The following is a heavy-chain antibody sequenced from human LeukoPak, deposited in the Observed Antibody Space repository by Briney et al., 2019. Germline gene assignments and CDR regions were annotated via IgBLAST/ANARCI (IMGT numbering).Heavy chain of an antibody. V-gene: IGHV1-24*01. Sequence: ASVKVSCKVSGYTLTELSMHWVRQAPGKGLEWMGGFDPEDGETIYAQKFQGRVTMTEDTSTDTAYMELSSLRSEDTVVYYCATGQGGWELPDYFDYWGQGTLVTVSS. CDR1: GYTLTELS. J-gene: IGHJ4*02. CDR3: ATGQGGWELPDYFDY. CDR2: FDPEDGET. D-gene: IGHD1-26*01.